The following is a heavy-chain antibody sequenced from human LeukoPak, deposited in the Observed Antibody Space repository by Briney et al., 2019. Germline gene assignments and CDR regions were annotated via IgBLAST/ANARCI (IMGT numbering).Heavy chain of an antibody. Sequence: QPGRSLRLSCAASGFTFSSYAMHWVRQAPGKGLEYVSAITSNGGDTYYANSVKGRFTISRDNSKNTLYLQMGSLRAEDMAVYYCARDVGGAYFYYGMDVWGQGTTVTVSS. D-gene: IGHD2/OR15-2a*01. V-gene: IGHV3-64*01. CDR2: ITSNGGDT. CDR1: GFTFSSYA. CDR3: ARDVGGAYFYYGMDV. J-gene: IGHJ6*02.